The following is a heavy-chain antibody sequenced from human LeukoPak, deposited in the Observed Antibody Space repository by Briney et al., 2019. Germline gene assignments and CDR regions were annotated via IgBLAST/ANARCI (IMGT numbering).Heavy chain of an antibody. J-gene: IGHJ3*02. CDR3: AKYSSSWYVAAFDI. Sequence: PGGSLRLSCAASGFTFSSYAMSWVRQAPGKGLEWVSAISGSGGSTYYADSVKGRFTFSRDNSKNTLYLQMDSLRAEDTAVYYCAKYSSSWYVAAFDIWGQGTMVTVSS. D-gene: IGHD6-13*01. V-gene: IGHV3-23*01. CDR2: ISGSGGST. CDR1: GFTFSSYA.